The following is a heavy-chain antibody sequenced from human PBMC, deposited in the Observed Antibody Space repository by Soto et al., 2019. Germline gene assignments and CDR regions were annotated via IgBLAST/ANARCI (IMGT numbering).Heavy chain of an antibody. V-gene: IGHV1-18*01. CDR1: GYTFTSYG. D-gene: IGHD2-2*01. Sequence: GASVKVSCKASGYTFTSYGISWVRQAPGHGLEWMGWISVYNGNTNYAQKFQGRVSMTTDTSTTTAYMELSSLRSEDTAVYYCARAYLYCSSTSCPINSGWFDPWGQGTLVTVSS. CDR3: ARAYLYCSSTSCPINSGWFDP. J-gene: IGHJ5*02. CDR2: ISVYNGNT.